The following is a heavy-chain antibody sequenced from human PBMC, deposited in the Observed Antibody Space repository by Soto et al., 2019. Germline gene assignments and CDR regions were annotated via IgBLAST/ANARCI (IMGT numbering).Heavy chain of an antibody. Sequence: KGLDWVTNIKQDGSEKHYVDSVKGRFTISRDNAKNSLYLQMNSLRAEDTAVYYCARDLQGWEQGRAADIWGNGTTVTVS. D-gene: IGHD1-26*01. CDR2: IKQDGSEK. CDR3: ARDLQGWEQGRAADI. J-gene: IGHJ3*02. V-gene: IGHV3-7*01.